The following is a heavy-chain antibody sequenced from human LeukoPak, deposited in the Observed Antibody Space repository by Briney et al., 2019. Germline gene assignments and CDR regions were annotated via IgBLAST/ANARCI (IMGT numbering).Heavy chain of an antibody. Sequence: GGSLRLSCAASGFTFSSYAMHWVRQAPGKGLEWVSSISSSSSYIYYADSVKGRFTISRDNAKNSLYLQMNSLRAEDTAVYYCAKDDAWLRFGEWSQGTLVTVSS. V-gene: IGHV3-21*04. CDR2: ISSSSSYI. CDR3: AKDDAWLRFGE. J-gene: IGHJ4*02. CDR1: GFTFSSYA. D-gene: IGHD3-10*01.